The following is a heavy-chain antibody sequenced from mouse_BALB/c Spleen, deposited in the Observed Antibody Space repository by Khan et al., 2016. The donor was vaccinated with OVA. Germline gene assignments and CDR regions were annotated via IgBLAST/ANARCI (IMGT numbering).Heavy chain of an antibody. D-gene: IGHD1-1*01. J-gene: IGHJ2*01. CDR3: ARIKKIVATYFDY. Sequence: VQLVESGAELVKAGASVKMSCKASGYTFTSYWMHWVKQRLGQGLEWFAETNPTNGRTYYNEKFKSKATLTVDKSSSTAYMLLSGPTFEDSAVYYCARIKKIVATYFDYWGQGTTVTVSS. CDR2: TNPTNGRT. CDR1: GYTFTSYW. V-gene: IGHV1S81*02.